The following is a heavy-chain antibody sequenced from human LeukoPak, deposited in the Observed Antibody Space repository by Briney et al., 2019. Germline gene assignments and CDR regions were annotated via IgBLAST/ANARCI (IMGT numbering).Heavy chain of an antibody. V-gene: IGHV4-34*01. D-gene: IGHD3-16*01. CDR1: GGSFSGYY. CDR3: ASRSDKKPFGLGQGSPEIWFGWFDP. J-gene: IGHJ5*02. Sequence: PSETLSLTCAVYGGSFSGYYWSWIRQPPGKGVEWIGEINHSGSTNYNPSLKSRVTISVDTSKNQFSLKLSSVTAADTAVYYCASRSDKKPFGLGQGSPEIWFGWFDPWGQGTLVTVSP. CDR2: INHSGST.